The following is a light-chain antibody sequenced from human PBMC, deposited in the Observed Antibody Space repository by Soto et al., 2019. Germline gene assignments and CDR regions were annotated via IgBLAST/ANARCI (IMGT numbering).Light chain of an antibody. V-gene: IGLV2-14*01. CDR2: DVS. CDR1: SSDVGGSNY. CDR3: SSYSTTTLVV. Sequence: QSVLTQPASVSGSPGQSVTMSCTGTSSDVGGSNYVSWYQQLPGKAPKLIIYDVSNRPSGISNRFSGAKSGSTASLTISGLQAEDEADYYCSSYSTTTLVVFGGGTKLTVL. J-gene: IGLJ2*01.